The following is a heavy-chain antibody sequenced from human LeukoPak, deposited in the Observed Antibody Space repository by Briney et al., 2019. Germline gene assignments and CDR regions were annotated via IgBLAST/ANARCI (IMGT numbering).Heavy chain of an antibody. CDR2: IYYSGST. CDR1: GGSISVSNYY. V-gene: IGHV4-39*01. D-gene: IGHD3-16*01. CDR3: VRRRGTNREYYFDY. Sequence: SETLSLTCTVSGGSISVSNYYWGWIRQPPGKGLEWIGTIYYSGSTSYSPSLKSRVTISVDTSKNQFSLKLSSVTAADTAVYYCVRRRGTNREYYFDYWGQGTLVTVSS. J-gene: IGHJ4*02.